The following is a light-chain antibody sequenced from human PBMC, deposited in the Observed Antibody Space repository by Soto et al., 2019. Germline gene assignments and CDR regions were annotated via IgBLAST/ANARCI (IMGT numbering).Light chain of an antibody. V-gene: IGKV1-39*01. CDR3: QKYKSYSRT. CDR2: AAS. J-gene: IGKJ1*01. CDR1: QSISRY. Sequence: DMQITQSPSSLTASVADRVTVTCRASQSISRYLNWYQQKPGKAPKLLIYAASSLQSGVPSRFSGSTSGTDFSITISSLQPDDFATYYCQKYKSYSRTFGQGTKVDI.